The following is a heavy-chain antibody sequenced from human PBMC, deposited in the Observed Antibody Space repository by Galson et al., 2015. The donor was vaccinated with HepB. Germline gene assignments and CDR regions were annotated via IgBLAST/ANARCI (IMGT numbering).Heavy chain of an antibody. CDR2: ISSTGDSR. D-gene: IGHD6-13*01. CDR3: AKLPSWSPPWYFDL. V-gene: IGHV3-21*04. J-gene: IGHJ2*01. CDR1: GFTFSSYS. Sequence: SLRLSCAASGFTFSSYSMTWVRQAPGKGLEWVSSISSTGDSRYYADSLKGRFTISRDNTKNSLYLQMNSLRAEDTAVYYCAKLPSWSPPWYFDLWGRGTLVTVSS.